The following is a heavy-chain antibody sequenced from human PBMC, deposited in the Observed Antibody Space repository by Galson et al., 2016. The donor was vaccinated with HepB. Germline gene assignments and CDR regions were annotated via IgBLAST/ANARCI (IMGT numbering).Heavy chain of an antibody. CDR2: IRGEADGGTT. CDR3: ATGSYDVWSGYYNGYFFNY. D-gene: IGHD3-3*01. Sequence: SLRLSCAASGFTFTKAWMNWVRQAPGKGLEWVGRIRGEADGGTTDHAAPVAGRFSISRDDSKNMVYLQMDSLQTEDTAVYYCATGSYDVWSGYYNGYFFNYWGQGTLVAVSS. V-gene: IGHV3-15*01. J-gene: IGHJ4*02. CDR1: GFTFTKAW.